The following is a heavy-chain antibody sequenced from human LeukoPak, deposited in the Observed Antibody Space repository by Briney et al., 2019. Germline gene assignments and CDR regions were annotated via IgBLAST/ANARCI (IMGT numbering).Heavy chain of an antibody. J-gene: IGHJ4*02. Sequence: PGGSLRLSCAASGFIFSRYGMSWVRQAPGKGLEWVSAISGSGGTSYYADSVKGRLTISRDNSKNTLYLQINSLRAEDTALYYCAKDHLPGIVVADRDYWGQGTLVTVSS. D-gene: IGHD6-19*01. V-gene: IGHV3-23*01. CDR1: GFIFSRYG. CDR2: ISGSGGTS. CDR3: AKDHLPGIVVADRDY.